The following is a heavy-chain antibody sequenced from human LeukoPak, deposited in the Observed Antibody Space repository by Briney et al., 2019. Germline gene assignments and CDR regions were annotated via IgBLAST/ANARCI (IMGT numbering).Heavy chain of an antibody. J-gene: IGHJ6*03. D-gene: IGHD1-1*01. CDR2: INWNGGST. CDR1: GFTFDDYG. CDR3: ARGSSVGPYKGYYYYMDV. V-gene: IGHV3-20*04. Sequence: GGSLRLSCAASGFTFDDYGMSWVRQAPGKGLEWVSGINWNGGSTGYADSVKGRFTISRDNAKNSLYLQMNSLRAEDTALYYCARGSSVGPYKGYYYYMDVWGKGTTVTVSS.